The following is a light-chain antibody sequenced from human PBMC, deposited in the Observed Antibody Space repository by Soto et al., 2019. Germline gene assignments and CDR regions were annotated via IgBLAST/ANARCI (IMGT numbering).Light chain of an antibody. Sequence: DIQMTQSPSSLSASVGDRVTITCQASQDITNYLNWYQQKPGRAPRLLLYDASSLETGVPSRFXGSGSGTDFTLTISSLQPEDVATYYCQHYDHLPITFGQGTRLEIK. V-gene: IGKV1-33*01. CDR3: QHYDHLPIT. J-gene: IGKJ5*01. CDR1: QDITNY. CDR2: DAS.